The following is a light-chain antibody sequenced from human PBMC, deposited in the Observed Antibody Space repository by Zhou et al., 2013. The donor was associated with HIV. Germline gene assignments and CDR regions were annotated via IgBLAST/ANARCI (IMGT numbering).Light chain of an antibody. CDR3: QQRRDWPLT. CDR2: DTS. CDR1: QSLSVN. J-gene: IGKJ4*01. Sequence: EIVMTQSPATLTVSPGERATLSCRASQSLSVNWLAWYQQRPGQAPRLLIFDTSNRATGIPARFSGSGSGTDFTLTISSLEPEDFAVYYCQQRRDWPLTFGGGTKVEI. V-gene: IGKV3-11*01.